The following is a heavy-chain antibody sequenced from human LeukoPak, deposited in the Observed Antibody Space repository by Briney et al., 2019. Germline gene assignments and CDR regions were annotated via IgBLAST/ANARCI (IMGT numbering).Heavy chain of an antibody. CDR3: AKGPYYYDSNGFDY. V-gene: IGHV3-23*01. CDR2: ISGSGGST. CDR1: GFTFSSYA. J-gene: IGHJ4*02. Sequence: PGRSLRLSCAASGFTFSSYAMSWVRQAPGKGLEWVSAISGSGGSTCYADSVKGRFTISRDNSKNTLYLQMNSLRAEDTAVYYCAKGPYYYDSNGFDYWGQGTLVTVSS. D-gene: IGHD3-22*01.